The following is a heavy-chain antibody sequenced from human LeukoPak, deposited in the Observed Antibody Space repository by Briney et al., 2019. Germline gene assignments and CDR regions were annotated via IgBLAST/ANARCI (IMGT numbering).Heavy chain of an antibody. Sequence: SETLSLTCTVSGGSISSSSYYWGWIRQPPGKGLEWIGSIYYSGSTYYNPSLKSRVTISVDTSKNQFSLQLSSVPAADTAVYYCARRLAGTEDYWGQGTLVTVSS. CDR3: ARRLAGTEDY. V-gene: IGHV4-39*01. CDR2: IYYSGST. J-gene: IGHJ4*02. CDR1: GGSISSSSYY. D-gene: IGHD6-13*01.